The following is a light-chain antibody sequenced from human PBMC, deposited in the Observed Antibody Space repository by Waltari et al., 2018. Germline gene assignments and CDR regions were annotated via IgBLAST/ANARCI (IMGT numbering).Light chain of an antibody. CDR1: SSEGGSYNL. CDR2: EVT. J-gene: IGLJ3*02. V-gene: IGLV2-23*02. Sequence: QSALTQPASVSGSPGQSITISCTGTSSEGGSYNLVSWYQQHPGKAPKLMIYEVTKRPSGVSNRFSGSKSGNTASLTISGLQAEDEADYYCCSYAGSTTWVFGGGTKLTVL. CDR3: CSYAGSTTWV.